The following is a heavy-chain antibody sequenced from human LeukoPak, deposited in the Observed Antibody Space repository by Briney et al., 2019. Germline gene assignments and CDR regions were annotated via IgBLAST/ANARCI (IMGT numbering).Heavy chain of an antibody. Sequence: GGSLRLSCAASGFTFSTYWMSWVRQAPGKGLEWVSVIYSGGSTYYADSVKGRFTISRDNAKNSLYLQMNSLRAEDTAVYYCARRGVLWFGELFYYGMDVWGQGTTVTVSS. D-gene: IGHD3-10*01. CDR3: ARRGVLWFGELFYYGMDV. J-gene: IGHJ6*02. CDR1: GFTFSTYW. CDR2: IYSGGST. V-gene: IGHV3-53*01.